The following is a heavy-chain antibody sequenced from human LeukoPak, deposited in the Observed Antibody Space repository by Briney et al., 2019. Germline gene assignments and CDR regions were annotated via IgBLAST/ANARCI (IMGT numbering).Heavy chain of an antibody. D-gene: IGHD3-22*01. J-gene: IGHJ4*02. CDR1: GFTFSCHR. Sequence: GGSLRLYCVASGFTFSCHRLGWGRHAPGKVLHWVSAISGSGGSTYYADSVKGRFTISRDNSKNTLYLQMNSLRAEDTAVYYCARSYYYDSSGYPDYWGQGTLVTVSS. CDR2: ISGSGGST. V-gene: IGHV3-23*01. CDR3: ARSYYYDSSGYPDY.